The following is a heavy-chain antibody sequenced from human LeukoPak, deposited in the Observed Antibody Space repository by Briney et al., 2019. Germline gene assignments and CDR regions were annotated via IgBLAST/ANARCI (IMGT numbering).Heavy chain of an antibody. Sequence: GSLRLSCAASGFNFNYYWMSWVRQAPGKGLEWVANIKQDGSETYYVDSVKGRFTISRDNAKNSLYLQMNSLRAEDTAVYYCASLHSSSWYGPSYYYMDVWGKGTTVTVSS. V-gene: IGHV3-7*01. CDR2: IKQDGSET. D-gene: IGHD6-13*01. CDR1: GFNFNYYW. J-gene: IGHJ6*03. CDR3: ASLHSSSWYGPSYYYMDV.